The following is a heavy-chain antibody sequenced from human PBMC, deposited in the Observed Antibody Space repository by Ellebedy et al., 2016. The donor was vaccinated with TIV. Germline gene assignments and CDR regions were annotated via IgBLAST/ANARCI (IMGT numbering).Heavy chain of an antibody. V-gene: IGHV3-30*18. Sequence: GESLKISXAASGFTFNTYGMHWVRQAPGKGLQWVAVLSYDGHYEHYADSVKGRFTISRDNPKNTLFLQMDSLSPEDTAIYYCAKDSNSYCKTTSCYKYFDSWGQGTLITVSS. CDR3: AKDSNSYCKTTSCYKYFDS. CDR1: GFTFNTYG. J-gene: IGHJ4*02. D-gene: IGHD2-2*02. CDR2: LSYDGHYE.